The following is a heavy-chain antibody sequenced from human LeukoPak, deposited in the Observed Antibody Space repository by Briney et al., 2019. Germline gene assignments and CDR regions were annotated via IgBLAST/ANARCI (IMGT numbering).Heavy chain of an antibody. CDR1: GFTFIGYC. Sequence: PGGSLRLSCAASGFTFIGYCIHWVRQAPGKGLEWVAFIRYDGSNKYYADSVKGRFTISRDNSKNTLYLQMNSLRAEDTAVYYCAKDRCYSCYYYYYHMDVWGKGTTVTVSS. CDR3: AKDRCYSCYYYYYHMDV. J-gene: IGHJ6*03. CDR2: IRYDGSNK. D-gene: IGHD2-15*01. V-gene: IGHV3-30*02.